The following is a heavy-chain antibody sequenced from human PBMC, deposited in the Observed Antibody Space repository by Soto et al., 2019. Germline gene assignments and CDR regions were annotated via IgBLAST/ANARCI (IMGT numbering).Heavy chain of an antibody. J-gene: IGHJ4*02. D-gene: IGHD1-26*01. CDR1: GGSISSGGYY. Sequence: QVQLQESGPGLVKPSQTLSLTCTVSGGSISSGGYYWSWIRQHPGKGLEWIGYIYYSGSTNYIPSLKYRVTISVDTSKNQFALKLSSVTAADTAVYDCPRYSGSYFLFDYWGQGTLVTVSS. CDR2: IYYSGST. V-gene: IGHV4-31*03. CDR3: PRYSGSYFLFDY.